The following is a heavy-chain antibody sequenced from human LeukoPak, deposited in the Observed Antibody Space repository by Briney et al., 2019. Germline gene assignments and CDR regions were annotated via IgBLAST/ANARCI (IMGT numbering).Heavy chain of an antibody. D-gene: IGHD4-17*01. CDR1: GFSFDDYG. Sequence: GGSLRLSCAASGFSFDDYGMSWVRQTPGKGLEWVSAISGSGIRTYYADSVKGRFTISRDNSKNTLYLQMNSLRAEDTAVYYCAKDSGDYGDYNYYYYYMDVWGKGTTVTVSS. J-gene: IGHJ6*03. CDR3: AKDSGDYGDYNYYYYYMDV. CDR2: ISGSGIRT. V-gene: IGHV3-23*01.